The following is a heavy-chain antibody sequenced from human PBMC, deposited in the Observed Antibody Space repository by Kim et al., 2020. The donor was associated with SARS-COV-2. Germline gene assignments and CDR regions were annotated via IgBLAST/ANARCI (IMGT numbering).Heavy chain of an antibody. CDR3: AREVPGDRIAARVAFDI. CDR2: INHSGST. D-gene: IGHD6-6*01. CDR1: GGSFSGYY. V-gene: IGHV4-34*01. Sequence: SETLSLTCAVYGGSFSGYYWSWIRQPPGKGLEWIGEINHSGSTNYNPSLKSRVTISVDTSKNQFSLKLSSVTAADTAVYYCAREVPGDRIAARVAFDIWGQGTMVTVSS. J-gene: IGHJ3*02.